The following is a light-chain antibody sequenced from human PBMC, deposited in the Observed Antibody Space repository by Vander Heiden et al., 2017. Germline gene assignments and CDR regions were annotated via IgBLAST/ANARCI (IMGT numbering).Light chain of an antibody. CDR2: AAS. CDR1: QSISSY. CDR3: QQSDSTPYT. V-gene: IGKV1-39*01. Sequence: DIQMTQSPSSLSASVGDRVTITCRASQSISSYLNWYQQKPGKAPKLLIYAASSLQSGVPSRFSGSGSATDFTLTISRLHPEDLATYYCQQSDSTPYTFGQGTKLEIK. J-gene: IGKJ2*01.